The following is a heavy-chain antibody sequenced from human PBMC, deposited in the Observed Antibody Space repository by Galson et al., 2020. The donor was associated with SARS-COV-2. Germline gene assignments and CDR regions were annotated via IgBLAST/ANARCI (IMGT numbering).Heavy chain of an antibody. CDR1: GYTLTELS. CDR3: ATGPARITISWFDP. D-gene: IGHD3-10*01. J-gene: IGHJ5*02. Sequence: ASVKVSCKVSGYTLTELSMHWVRQAPGKGLEWMGGFDPEDGETIYAQKFQGRVTMTEDTSTDTAYMELSSLRSEDTAVYYCATGPARITISWFDPWGQGTLVTVSS. CDR2: FDPEDGET. V-gene: IGHV1-24*01.